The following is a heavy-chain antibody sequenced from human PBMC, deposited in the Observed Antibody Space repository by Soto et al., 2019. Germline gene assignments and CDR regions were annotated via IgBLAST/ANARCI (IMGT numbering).Heavy chain of an antibody. V-gene: IGHV4-4*07. J-gene: IGHJ4*02. CDR1: GDSITSYY. CDR3: ARVGDSGYYWYFDY. D-gene: IGHD3-22*01. Sequence: LSLTCTVSGDSITSYYWTWIRQAAGKRLECIGRVFSSGTTNYNPSLKSRVTMSVDTSKNQLSLKLTSVTAADTAVYYCARVGDSGYYWYFDYWGQGALVTVSS. CDR2: VFSSGTT.